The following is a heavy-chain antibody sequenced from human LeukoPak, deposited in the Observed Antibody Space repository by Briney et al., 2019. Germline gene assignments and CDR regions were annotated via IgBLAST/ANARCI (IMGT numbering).Heavy chain of an antibody. CDR3: AKGDYDYVWGSFDY. J-gene: IGHJ4*02. CDR1: GFTFDDYA. Sequence: GGSLRLSCAASGFTFDDYAMHWVRQAPGKGLEWVSLISGDGGSTYYADSVKGRFTISRDNSKNSLYLQMNSLRTEDTAFYYCAKGDYDYVWGSFDYWGQGTLVTVSS. D-gene: IGHD3-16*01. CDR2: ISGDGGST. V-gene: IGHV3-43*02.